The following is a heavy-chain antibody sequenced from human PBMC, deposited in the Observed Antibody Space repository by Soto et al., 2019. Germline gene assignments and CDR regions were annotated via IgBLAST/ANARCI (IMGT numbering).Heavy chain of an antibody. D-gene: IGHD3-22*01. CDR1: GYTFTSYY. CDR3: ARDYYDSSGPVGNYFDY. V-gene: IGHV1-46*01. Sequence: ASVKVSCKASGYTFTSYYMHWVRQAPGQGLEWMGIINPSGGSTSYAQKFQGRVTMTRDTSTSTVYMELSSLRSEDTAVYYCARDYYDSSGPVGNYFDYWGQGTLVTVSS. J-gene: IGHJ4*02. CDR2: INPSGGST.